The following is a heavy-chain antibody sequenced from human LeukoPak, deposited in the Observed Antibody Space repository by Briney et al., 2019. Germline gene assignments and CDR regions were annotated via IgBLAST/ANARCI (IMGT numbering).Heavy chain of an antibody. J-gene: IGHJ4*02. CDR2: LFSSGST. D-gene: IGHD4/OR15-4a*01. CDR3: VRDLYGGTLDS. CDR1: GDSISSYD. Sequence: PSETLSLTCTVSGDSISSYDWSWIRQPAGKGLEWIGRLFSSGSTRYNPSLKSRVSMSVDTSKNHFSLNLSFVTAAGTAVYYCVRDLYGGTLDSWGQGTLVTVSS. V-gene: IGHV4-4*07.